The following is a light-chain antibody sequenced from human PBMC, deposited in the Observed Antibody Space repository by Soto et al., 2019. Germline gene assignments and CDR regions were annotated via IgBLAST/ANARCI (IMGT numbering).Light chain of an antibody. CDR2: GAS. V-gene: IGKV3-15*01. CDR3: QQYNNWPWT. CDR1: QSISDT. J-gene: IGKJ1*01. Sequence: EIVMTQSPATLSVSPGGRATLSCRASQSISDTLAWYQQKPGQAPRLLIHGASTRATGFPARFSGSGSGTDFTLTISSLQSEDFAVYYCQQYNNWPWTFGRGTKVDI.